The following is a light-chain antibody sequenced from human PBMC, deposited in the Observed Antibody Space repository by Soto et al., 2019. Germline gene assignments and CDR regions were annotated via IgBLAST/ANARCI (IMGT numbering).Light chain of an antibody. V-gene: IGLV2-14*01. J-gene: IGLJ2*01. CDR3: SSYTSSSTVI. CDR1: SSDIGGYNY. Sequence: QSALTQPASVSGSPGQSITISCTGTSSDIGGYNYISWYQQLPGKAPKFIIYDVRNRPSGVSNRFSGSRSGNTASLTLSGLQAEDEADYYCSSYTSSSTVIFGGGTKLTGL. CDR2: DVR.